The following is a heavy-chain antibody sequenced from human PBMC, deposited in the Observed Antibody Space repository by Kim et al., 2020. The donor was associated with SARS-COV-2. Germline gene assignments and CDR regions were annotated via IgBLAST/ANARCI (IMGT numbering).Heavy chain of an antibody. CDR2: T. CDR3: ARGRGWQNYFDY. D-gene: IGHD6-19*01. J-gene: IGHJ4*02. Sequence: TRYNPSRESRVTMSADTSKNQFSLKLSSVTAADTAVYYCARGRGWQNYFDYWGQGTLVTVSS. V-gene: IGHV4-4*07.